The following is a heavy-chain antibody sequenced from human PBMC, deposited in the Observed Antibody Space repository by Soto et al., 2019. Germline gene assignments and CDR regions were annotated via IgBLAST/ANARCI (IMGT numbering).Heavy chain of an antibody. Sequence: GGSLRLSCAASGFTFRKYAMDWVRQAPGKGLEWVSAISNSFSEGNTHYADSVKGRFTISRDNAKNSLYLEMNSLRAEDTAVYYCARESEDLTSNFDYWGQGTPVTVSS. CDR1: GFTFRKYA. CDR3: ARESEDLTSNFDY. CDR2: ISNSFSEGNT. J-gene: IGHJ4*02. V-gene: IGHV3-21*06.